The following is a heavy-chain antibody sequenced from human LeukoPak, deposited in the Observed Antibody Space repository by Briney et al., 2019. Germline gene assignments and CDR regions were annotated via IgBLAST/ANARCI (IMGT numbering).Heavy chain of an antibody. CDR3: ARTRGGSSAAFDI. CDR1: GFTFSSYA. V-gene: IGHV3-30*04. D-gene: IGHD2-15*01. J-gene: IGHJ3*02. Sequence: GGSLRLSCAASGFTFSSYAMHWVRQAPGKGLEWVAVISYDGSNKYYADSVKGRFTISRDNSKNTLYLQMNSLGAEDTAVYYCARTRGGSSAAFDIWGQGTMVTVSS. CDR2: ISYDGSNK.